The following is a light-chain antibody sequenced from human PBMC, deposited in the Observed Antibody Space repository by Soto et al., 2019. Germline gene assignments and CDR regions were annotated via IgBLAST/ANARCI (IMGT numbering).Light chain of an antibody. Sequence: EIVMTQSPATLSVSPGERATLSCRASQSVSSKLAWYQQKPGQAPRLLIYAASTRATGIPARFSGSGPGTEFTLTISSLQSEDFAVYYCQQYNNWPPWTFGQGTKVEVK. CDR1: QSVSSK. V-gene: IGKV3-15*01. CDR3: QQYNNWPPWT. CDR2: AAS. J-gene: IGKJ1*01.